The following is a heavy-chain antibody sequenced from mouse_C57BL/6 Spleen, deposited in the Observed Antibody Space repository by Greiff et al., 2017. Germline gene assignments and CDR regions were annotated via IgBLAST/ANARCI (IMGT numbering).Heavy chain of an antibody. D-gene: IGHD2-3*01. V-gene: IGHV3-6*01. CDR3: AQTGDGYFPVDY. Sequence: ESGPGLVKPSQSLSLTCSVTGYSITSGYYWNWIRQFPGNKLEWMGYISYDGSNNYNQSLKNRISITRDTSKNQFFLKLNSVTTEDAATYSCAQTGDGYFPVDYWGKGTTLTVSS. CDR2: ISYDGSN. J-gene: IGHJ2*01. CDR1: GYSITSGYY.